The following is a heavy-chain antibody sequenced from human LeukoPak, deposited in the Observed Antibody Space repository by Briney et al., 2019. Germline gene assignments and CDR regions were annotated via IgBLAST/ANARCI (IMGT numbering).Heavy chain of an antibody. CDR1: GFTFSSYS. V-gene: IGHV3-21*01. CDR2: ISSSSYI. D-gene: IGHD4-17*01. Sequence: GGSLRLSCAASGFTFSSYSMTWVRQAPGKGLEWVSSISSSSYIYYADSVKGRFTISRDNAKNSLYLQMNSLRAEDTAVYYCARDGGDYGDLDYWGQGTLVTVSS. CDR3: ARDGGDYGDLDY. J-gene: IGHJ4*02.